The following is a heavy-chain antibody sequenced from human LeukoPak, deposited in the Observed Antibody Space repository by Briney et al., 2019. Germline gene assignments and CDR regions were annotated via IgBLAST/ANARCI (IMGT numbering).Heavy chain of an antibody. J-gene: IGHJ4*02. CDR3: AKGQYSAGATIFGVVSTPLDY. D-gene: IGHD3-3*01. V-gene: IGHV3-23*01. CDR1: GFTFSSYA. Sequence: GGSLRLSCAASGFTFSSYAMSWARQAPGKGLEWVSAISGSGGSTYYADSVKGRFTISRDNSKNTLYLQMNSLRAEDTAVYYCAKGQYSAGATIFGVVSTPLDYWGQGTLVTVSS. CDR2: ISGSGGST.